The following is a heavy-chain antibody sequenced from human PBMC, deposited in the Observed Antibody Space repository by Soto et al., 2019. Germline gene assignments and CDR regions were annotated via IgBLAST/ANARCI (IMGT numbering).Heavy chain of an antibody. CDR3: ARARETFSGFDF. V-gene: IGHV1-2*04. CDR2: INPSSGGT. Sequence: ASVKVSCKASGYTFTGYYLHWVRQAPGQGLEWMGWINPSSGGTNYAQKFQGSVTMTRDTSITTAYVEVSSLTSDDTAVYFCARARETFSGFDFWGRGTLVTVS. J-gene: IGHJ2*01. CDR1: GYTFTGYY. D-gene: IGHD1-26*01.